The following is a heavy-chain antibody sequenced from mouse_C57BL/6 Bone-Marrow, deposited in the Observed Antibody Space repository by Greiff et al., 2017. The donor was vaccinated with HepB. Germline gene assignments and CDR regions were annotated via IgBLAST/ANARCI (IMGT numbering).Heavy chain of an antibody. CDR3: GISTTVVGGYFDV. Sequence: QVQLKESGPELVKPGASVKISCKASGYAFSSSWMNWVKQRPGKGLEWIGRIYPGDGDTNYNGKFKGKATLTADKSSSTAYMQLSSLTSEDSAVYFCGISTTVVGGYFDVWGTGTTVTVSS. D-gene: IGHD1-1*01. CDR2: IYPGDGDT. V-gene: IGHV1-82*01. CDR1: GYAFSSSW. J-gene: IGHJ1*03.